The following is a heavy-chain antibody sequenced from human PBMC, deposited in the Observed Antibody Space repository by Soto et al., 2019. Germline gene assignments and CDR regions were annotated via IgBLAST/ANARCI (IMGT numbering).Heavy chain of an antibody. J-gene: IGHJ6*02. CDR1: GGSFSGYY. CDR2: INHSGST. CDR3: AITRIENHYYGGRDV. Sequence: SETLSLTCAVYGGSFSGYYWSWIRQPPGKGLEWIGEINHSGSTNYNPSLKSRVTISVDTSKNQFSLKLSSVTAADTAVYYCAITRIENHYYGGRDVRGQGTTVTVSS. D-gene: IGHD3-3*01. V-gene: IGHV4-34*01.